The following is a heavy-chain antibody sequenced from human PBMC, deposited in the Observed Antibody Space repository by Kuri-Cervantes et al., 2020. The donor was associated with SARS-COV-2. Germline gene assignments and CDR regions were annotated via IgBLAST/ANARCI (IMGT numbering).Heavy chain of an antibody. CDR2: MSYDGTNK. V-gene: IGHV3-30*04. Sequence: LSLTCAASGFTFKNYAIHWVRQAPGKGLEWVALMSYDGTNKYYADSVKGRFTISGDNSKSTLYLQMNSLRPADTAVYYCAGATVVPYFHHWGQGTLVTVSS. J-gene: IGHJ1*01. CDR1: GFTFKNYA. CDR3: AGATVVPYFHH. D-gene: IGHD4-23*01.